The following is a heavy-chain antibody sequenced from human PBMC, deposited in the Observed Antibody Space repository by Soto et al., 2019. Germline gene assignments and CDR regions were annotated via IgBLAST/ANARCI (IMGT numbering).Heavy chain of an antibody. CDR3: ARDGGMHAGGIDY. J-gene: IGHJ4*02. V-gene: IGHV1-69*01. Sequence: QVQLVQCGAEVKKPGSSVKVSCKASGGTFSSYSINWVRQAPGQGLEWMGEMIPIFGTANYAQKFQGRVTITADESTSTAYMELSSLRSEDTAVYYCARDGGMHAGGIDYWGQGTLVTVSS. CDR1: GGTFSSYS. CDR2: MIPIFGTA. D-gene: IGHD1-26*01.